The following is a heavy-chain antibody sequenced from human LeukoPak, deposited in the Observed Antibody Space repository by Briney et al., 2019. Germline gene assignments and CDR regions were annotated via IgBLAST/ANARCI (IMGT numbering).Heavy chain of an antibody. CDR1: GGSISGYY. CDR3: ARRAPSVVVAAYYFDY. J-gene: IGHJ4*02. CDR2: NYYSGDT. V-gene: IGHV4-59*01. Sequence: PSETLSLTCTVSGGSISGYYWSWIRQSPGKGLEWIGYNYYSGDTNCNPSLKSRVTISVDTSKHQFSLKLTSLIAADTAVYYCARRAPSVVVAAYYFDYWGQGTLVTVSS. D-gene: IGHD2-15*01.